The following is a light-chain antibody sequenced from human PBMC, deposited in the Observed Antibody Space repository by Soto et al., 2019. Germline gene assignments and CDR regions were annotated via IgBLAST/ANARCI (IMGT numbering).Light chain of an antibody. V-gene: IGKV3-15*01. Sequence: EIVMTQSPATLSVSPGERATLSCRAGQSVSSNLAWYQQKPGQAPRLLIYGASTRATGIPARFSGSGSGTEFTLTISSLQSEDFAVYYCQQYNNWPLFGGGTKVDIK. J-gene: IGKJ4*01. CDR1: QSVSSN. CDR2: GAS. CDR3: QQYNNWPL.